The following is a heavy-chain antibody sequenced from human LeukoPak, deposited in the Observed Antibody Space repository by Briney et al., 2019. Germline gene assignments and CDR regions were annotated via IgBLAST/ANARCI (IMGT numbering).Heavy chain of an antibody. D-gene: IGHD5-12*01. Sequence: SETLSLTCTVSGGDIRRYYWSWIRQPPGKGLEWIGYIYYNGNTNYNPSLKSRVSISIDTSKNQFSLKLSSVTDADTAVYYCARVPLNSGFHPDFDCWGQGTLVTVSS. CDR2: IYYNGNT. V-gene: IGHV4-59*01. CDR1: GGDIRRYY. J-gene: IGHJ4*02. CDR3: ARVPLNSGFHPDFDC.